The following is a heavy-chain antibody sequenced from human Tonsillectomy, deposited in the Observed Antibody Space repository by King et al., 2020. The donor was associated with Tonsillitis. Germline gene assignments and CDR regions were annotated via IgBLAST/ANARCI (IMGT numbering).Heavy chain of an antibody. V-gene: IGHV5-51*01. Sequence: QLVQSGAEVKKPGGSLKISCKGSGYSFTSYWIGWVRQMPGKGLEWMGIIYPGDSDTRYSPSFQGQVTISADKSISTAYLQWSSLKASDTAMYYCARQGSYYDSSGYYLAGAFDIWGQGTMVTVSS. CDR2: IYPGDSDT. CDR1: GYSFTSYW. J-gene: IGHJ3*02. CDR3: ARQGSYYDSSGYYLAGAFDI. D-gene: IGHD3-22*01.